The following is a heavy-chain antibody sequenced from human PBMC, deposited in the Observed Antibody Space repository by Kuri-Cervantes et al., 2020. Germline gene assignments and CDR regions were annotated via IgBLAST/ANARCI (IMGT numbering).Heavy chain of an antibody. Sequence: GESLKISCAASGFTFSSYSMNWVRQAPGKGLEWVSYISSSSSTIYYADSVKGRFTISRDNAKNSLYLQMNSLRDEDTAVYYCAKVASTYYYDSSGYGTLDYWGQGTLVTVSS. V-gene: IGHV3-48*02. D-gene: IGHD3-22*01. CDR1: GFTFSSYS. CDR3: AKVASTYYYDSSGYGTLDY. CDR2: ISSSSSTI. J-gene: IGHJ4*02.